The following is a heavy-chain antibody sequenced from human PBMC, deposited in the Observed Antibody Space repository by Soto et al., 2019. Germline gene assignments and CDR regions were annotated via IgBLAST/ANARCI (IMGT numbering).Heavy chain of an antibody. D-gene: IGHD3-10*01. CDR1: GFTFSDYA. V-gene: IGHV3-23*01. CDR3: TAPRDEYGSGVSWFTYGMDI. CDR2: LDGAGGST. J-gene: IGHJ6*02. Sequence: GGSLRLSCLASGFTFSDYAMTWVRHVPGRGLEWVASLDGAGGSTYYADSVRGRFTISRDNSQNTLFLQMRRLTVDDTAIYYCTAPRDEYGSGVSWFTYGMDIWGQGTTVTVSS.